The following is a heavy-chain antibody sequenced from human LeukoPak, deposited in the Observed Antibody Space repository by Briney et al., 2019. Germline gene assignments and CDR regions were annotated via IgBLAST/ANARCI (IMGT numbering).Heavy chain of an antibody. Sequence: GGSLRLSCAASGFTFSSYEMNWVRQAPGKGLEWVSGISGSGGTTYYADSVKGRFSISRDNSKNTLYLQMNSLRVEDTAVYYCAKEESGRPYYYMDVWGKGTTVTVSS. V-gene: IGHV3-23*01. CDR2: ISGSGGTT. J-gene: IGHJ6*03. CDR1: GFTFSSYE. D-gene: IGHD3-10*01. CDR3: AKEESGRPYYYMDV.